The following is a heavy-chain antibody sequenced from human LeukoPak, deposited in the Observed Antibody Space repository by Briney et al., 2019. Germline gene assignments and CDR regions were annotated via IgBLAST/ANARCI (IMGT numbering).Heavy chain of an antibody. CDR2: ISGSGGST. D-gene: IGHD3-22*01. V-gene: IGHV3-23*01. J-gene: IGHJ4*02. CDR3: ARDGYYHESSGFHTHDY. CDR1: GFTFSSYA. Sequence: GGSLRLSCAASGFTFSSYAMSWVRQAPGKGLEWVSAISGSGGSTYYADSVKGRFTISRDNSKNTLYLQMNSLRAEDTAVYYCARDGYYHESSGFHTHDYWGQGTLVTVSS.